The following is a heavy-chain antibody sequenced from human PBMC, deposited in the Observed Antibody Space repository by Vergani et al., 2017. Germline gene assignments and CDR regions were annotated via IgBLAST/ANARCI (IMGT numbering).Heavy chain of an antibody. V-gene: IGHV4-61*02. CDR2: IYTSGST. D-gene: IGHD6-25*01. CDR3: ARGGSGWPTAIDP. CDR1: GGSISSGSYY. Sequence: QVQLQESGPGLVKPSQTLALTCTVSGGSISSGSYYWSWIRQPAGKGLEWIGRIYTSGSTNYNPSLKSRVTMSVDTSKNQFSLKLSSVTAADTAVYYCARGGSGWPTAIDPWGQGTLVTVSS. J-gene: IGHJ5*02.